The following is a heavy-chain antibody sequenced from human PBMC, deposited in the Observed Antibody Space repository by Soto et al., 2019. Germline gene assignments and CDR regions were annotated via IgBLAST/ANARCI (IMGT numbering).Heavy chain of an antibody. J-gene: IGHJ6*03. Sequence: PGGSLRLSCAASGFTFSSYWMSWVRQAPGKGLEWVANIKQDGSEKYYMDSVKGRFTISRDNAKNSLYLQMNSLRAEDTAVYYCARVYGYCSGGSCYHHYYYYYYMDVWGKGTTVTVSS. D-gene: IGHD2-15*01. CDR3: ARVYGYCSGGSCYHHYYYYYYMDV. CDR1: GFTFSSYW. V-gene: IGHV3-7*01. CDR2: IKQDGSEK.